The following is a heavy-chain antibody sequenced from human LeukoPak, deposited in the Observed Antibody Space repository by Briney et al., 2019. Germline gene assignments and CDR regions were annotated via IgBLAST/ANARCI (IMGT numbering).Heavy chain of an antibody. J-gene: IGHJ4*02. V-gene: IGHV4-38-2*02. CDR2: IYHSGIT. CDR3: ARDSSGWYYFDY. CDR1: CYSIRSGFY. D-gene: IGHD6-19*01. Sequence: SETLSLTCTVSCYSIRSGFYWGWIRQPPGKGLEWIGNIYHSGITYYTPSLKSRVTISVDTSKNQFYLKLNSVTAADTAVYYCARDSSGWYYFDYWGQGTLVTVSS.